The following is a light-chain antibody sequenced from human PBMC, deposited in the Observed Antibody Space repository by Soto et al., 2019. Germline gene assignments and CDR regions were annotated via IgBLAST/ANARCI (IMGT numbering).Light chain of an antibody. J-gene: IGLJ2*01. CDR2: DVS. Sequence: QSALTQTASVSGSPGQSITISCFGTSSDVGGYNYVSWLQHHPGKAPKLMIYDVSNRPSGVSDRFSGSKSGNTASLTISGLQADEEADYYCGSYSSPNTRLLFGAGTKLTVL. CDR3: GSYSSPNTRLL. V-gene: IGLV2-14*03. CDR1: SSDVGGYNY.